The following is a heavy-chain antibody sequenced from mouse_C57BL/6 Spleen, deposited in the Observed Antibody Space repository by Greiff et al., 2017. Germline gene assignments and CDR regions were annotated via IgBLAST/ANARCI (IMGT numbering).Heavy chain of an antibody. CDR1: GFNIKDDY. CDR2: IDPENGDT. CDR3: TTLSNYRGFFAY. D-gene: IGHD2-5*01. V-gene: IGHV14-4*01. J-gene: IGHJ3*01. Sequence: DVKLQESGAELVRPGASVKLSCTASGFNIKDDYMHWVKQRPEQGLEWIGWIDPENGDTEYASKFQGKATITADTSSNTAYLQLSSLTSEDTAVYYCTTLSNYRGFFAYWGQGTLVTVSA.